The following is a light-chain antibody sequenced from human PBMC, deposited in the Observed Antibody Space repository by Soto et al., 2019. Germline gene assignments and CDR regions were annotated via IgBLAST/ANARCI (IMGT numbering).Light chain of an antibody. Sequence: ENVLTQSPGTLSLSPGQRATLSCRASHTISSSYLAWYQQKPGQATRLLIYAISDRATGVPDRFRGSGSGTDFTLTITRLEPEDFALYFCQQYDSSPRTFGQGTKVEIK. V-gene: IGKV3-20*01. CDR1: HTISSSY. CDR2: AIS. J-gene: IGKJ1*01. CDR3: QQYDSSPRT.